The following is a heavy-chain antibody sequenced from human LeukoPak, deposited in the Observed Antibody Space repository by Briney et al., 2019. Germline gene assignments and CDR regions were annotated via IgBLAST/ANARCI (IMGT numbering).Heavy chain of an antibody. Sequence: PGGSLRLSCAASGFFLSSYTMNWVRQAPGKGLEWVACVSTSSAYIFYTDSMKGRFTISRDNAKNSLYLQTDGLRAEDTAVYYCARVAPDSWRGYYHEGAFDIWGQGTAVTVS. J-gene: IGHJ3*02. D-gene: IGHD3-3*01. V-gene: IGHV3-21*01. CDR3: ARVAPDSWRGYYHEGAFDI. CDR2: VSTSSAYI. CDR1: GFFLSSYT.